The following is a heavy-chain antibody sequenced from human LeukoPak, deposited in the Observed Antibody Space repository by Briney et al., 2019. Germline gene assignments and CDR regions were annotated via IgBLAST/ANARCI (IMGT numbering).Heavy chain of an antibody. CDR1: GYTFTSYG. D-gene: IGHD3-22*01. Sequence: ASVKVSCKASGYTFTSYGISGVRQAPGQGLEWMGWISAYNGNTNYAQKLQGRVTMTTDTSTSTAYMKLRSLRSDDTAVYYCARYPIGYYYDSSGYPGYWGQGTLVTVSS. J-gene: IGHJ4*02. CDR2: ISAYNGNT. V-gene: IGHV1-18*01. CDR3: ARYPIGYYYDSSGYPGY.